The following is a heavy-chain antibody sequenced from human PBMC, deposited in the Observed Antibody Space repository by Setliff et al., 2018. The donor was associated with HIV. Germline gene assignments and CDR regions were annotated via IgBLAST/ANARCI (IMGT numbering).Heavy chain of an antibody. CDR1: GFTFDDYS. J-gene: IGHJ6*03. V-gene: IGHV3-43*01. Sequence: GGSLRLSCAASGFTFDDYSIHWIRQVPGKGLEWLALISWDGDTTYYADSVRGRFTISRDNSKNSLYLQMNSLRTEDTALYYCAKEGGSERMPFFYYYMDVWGKGTTVTVSS. CDR2: ISWDGDTT. CDR3: AKEGGSERMPFFYYYMDV. D-gene: IGHD3-10*01.